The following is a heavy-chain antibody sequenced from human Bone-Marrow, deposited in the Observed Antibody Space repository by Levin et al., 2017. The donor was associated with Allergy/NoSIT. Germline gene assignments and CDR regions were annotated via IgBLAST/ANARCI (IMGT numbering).Heavy chain of an antibody. V-gene: IGHV4-38-2*02. CDR2: IYHGGDI. J-gene: IGHJ6*03. CDR3: AREYYLDV. CDR1: GFSVTEYY. Sequence: SETLSLTCTVSGFSVTEYYWGWIRQPPGKGLEWIGTIYHGGDIYYNPSLKSRVTISIDTSKNHFSLKVTSMTAADSAVYYCAREYYLDVWGKGTTVTVSS.